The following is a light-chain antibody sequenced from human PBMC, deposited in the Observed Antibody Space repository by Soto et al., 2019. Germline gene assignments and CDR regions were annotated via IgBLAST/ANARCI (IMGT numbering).Light chain of an antibody. Sequence: DIQMTPSPSSLSASVGDRVTITCRASQSISSYLNWYQQKPGKAPNLLIYAASSLQSGVPSRFSGSGSGTDFTLTISSLQPEDFATYYCQQSYSTPQYTFGPGTKVDIK. CDR1: QSISSY. V-gene: IGKV1-39*01. CDR2: AAS. J-gene: IGKJ3*01. CDR3: QQSYSTPQYT.